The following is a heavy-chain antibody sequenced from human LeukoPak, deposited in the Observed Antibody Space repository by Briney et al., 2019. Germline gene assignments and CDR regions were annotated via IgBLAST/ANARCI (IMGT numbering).Heavy chain of an antibody. Sequence: GRSLRLSCAASGFTFSSYAMHWVRQAPGKGLEWVAVISYDGSNKYYADSVKGRFTISRDNSKNTLYLQMNSLRAEDTAAYYCARVRGKGHMVRAHAFDIWGQGTMVTVSS. V-gene: IGHV3-30-3*01. D-gene: IGHD3-10*01. CDR1: GFTFSSYA. CDR2: ISYDGSNK. J-gene: IGHJ3*02. CDR3: ARVRGKGHMVRAHAFDI.